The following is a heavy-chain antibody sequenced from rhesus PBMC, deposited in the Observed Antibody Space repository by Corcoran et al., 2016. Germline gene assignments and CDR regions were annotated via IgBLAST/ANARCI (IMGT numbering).Heavy chain of an antibody. J-gene: IGHJ4*01. V-gene: IGHV4S7*01. CDR3: ARDSRYSYYFDY. CDR1: GGSISGGYY. CDR2: IYRSSGKT. Sequence: QVQLQESGPGLLKPSETLSLTCAVSGGSISGGYYWGWLRQPPGKGLGGIGSIYRSSGKTYYKPSRKSRATISTDTAKNQFSLKLSSVTAADTAVYYCARDSRYSYYFDYWGQGVLVTVSS. D-gene: IGHD2-27*01.